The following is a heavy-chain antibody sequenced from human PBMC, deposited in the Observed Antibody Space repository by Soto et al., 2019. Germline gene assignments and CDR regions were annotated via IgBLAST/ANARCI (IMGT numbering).Heavy chain of an antibody. CDR2: INAGNGNT. Sequence: QVQLVQSGAEVKKSGASVKVSWKASGYTFTNYAMHWVRQAPGQRLEWMGWINAGNGNTTYSQQFQGRVTITRDTAASTAYMELSSLRSEDTAVYYCARAAYCGSDSCSDAFDIWGQGTVVTVSS. CDR3: ARAAYCGSDSCSDAFDI. CDR1: GYTFTNYA. J-gene: IGHJ3*02. D-gene: IGHD2-21*02. V-gene: IGHV1-3*01.